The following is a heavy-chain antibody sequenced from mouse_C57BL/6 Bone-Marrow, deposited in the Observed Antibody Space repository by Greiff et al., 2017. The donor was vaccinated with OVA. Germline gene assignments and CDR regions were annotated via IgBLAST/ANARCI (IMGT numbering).Heavy chain of an antibody. J-gene: IGHJ4*01. CDR2: ISSGGSYT. CDR1: GFTFSSYG. D-gene: IGHD2-4*01. Sequence: EVHLVESGGDLVKPGGSLKLSCAASGFTFSSYGMSWVRQTPDKRLEWVATISSGGSYTYYPDSVKGRFTISRDNAKNTLYLQMSSLKSEDTAMYYCARQDDYDEYYYAMDYWGQGTSVTVSS. CDR3: ARQDDYDEYYYAMDY. V-gene: IGHV5-6*01.